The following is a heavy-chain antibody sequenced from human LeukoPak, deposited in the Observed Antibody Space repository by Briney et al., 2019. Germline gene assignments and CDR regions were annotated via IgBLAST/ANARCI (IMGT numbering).Heavy chain of an antibody. V-gene: IGHV4-31*03. CDR3: ARAGTAARRGFDY. Sequence: SETLSLTCTVSGGSLSSGGYYWSWIRQHPGKGLEWIGYIYYSGSTYYNPSLKSRVTISVDTSKNQFSLKLSSVTAADTAVYYCARAGTAARRGFDYWGQGTLVTVSS. J-gene: IGHJ4*02. CDR1: GGSLSSGGYY. CDR2: IYYSGST. D-gene: IGHD6-25*01.